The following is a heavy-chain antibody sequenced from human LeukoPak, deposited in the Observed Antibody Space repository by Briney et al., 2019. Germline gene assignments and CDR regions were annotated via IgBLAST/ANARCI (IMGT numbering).Heavy chain of an antibody. CDR2: ISWNSGSI. Sequence: GESLRLSCAASGFTFDDYAMHWVRQAPGKGLEWVSGISWNSGSIGYADSVKGRFTISRDNAKNSLYLQMNSLRAEDTALYYCAKASYCGGDCYRAYWYFDLWGRGTLVTVSS. D-gene: IGHD2-21*02. CDR1: GFTFDDYA. V-gene: IGHV3-9*01. CDR3: AKASYCGGDCYRAYWYFDL. J-gene: IGHJ2*01.